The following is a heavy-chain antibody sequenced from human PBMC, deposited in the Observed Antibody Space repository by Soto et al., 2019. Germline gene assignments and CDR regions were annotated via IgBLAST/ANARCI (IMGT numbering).Heavy chain of an antibody. V-gene: IGHV4-61*01. J-gene: IGHJ6*02. CDR3: ARGSMGHYYGMDV. D-gene: IGHD1-26*01. CDR2: IYYSGST. CDR1: GGSVSSGSYY. Sequence: SETLSLTCTVSGGSVSSGSYYWSWIRQPPGKGLEWIGYIYYSGSTNYNPSLKSRVTISVDTSKNQFSLKLSSVTAADTAVYYCARGSMGHYYGMDVWGQGTTVTVSS.